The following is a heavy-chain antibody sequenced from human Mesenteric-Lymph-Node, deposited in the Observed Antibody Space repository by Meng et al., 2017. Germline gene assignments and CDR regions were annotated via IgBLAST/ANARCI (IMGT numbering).Heavy chain of an antibody. CDR1: GGSISNSDYY. V-gene: IGHV4-30-4*01. Sequence: QGQLQESGPGLVKPSQTLSLTCTVSGGSISNSDYYWSWIRQPPGKGLEWIGYIYYSGSTYYNPSLKSRVTISVDTSKNQFSLKLSSVTAADTAVYYCARGYQGSGREDAFDIWGQGTMVTVSS. CDR3: ARGYQGSGREDAFDI. CDR2: IYYSGST. J-gene: IGHJ3*02. D-gene: IGHD3-10*01.